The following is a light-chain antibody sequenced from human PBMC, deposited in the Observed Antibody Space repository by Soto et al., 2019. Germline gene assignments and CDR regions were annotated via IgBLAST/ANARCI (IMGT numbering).Light chain of an antibody. J-gene: IGKJ1*01. CDR1: QSVSSK. CDR2: GTP. V-gene: IGKV3-15*01. Sequence: EIVMTQSPATLSVSPGERATLSCRASQSVSSKLAWYQQKPGQGPRLLIYGTPTRATGIPARLSGSGSGTEFTLTISSLRSEDFAVYCCQHYSTWLWTFGQGTKVEIK. CDR3: QHYSTWLWT.